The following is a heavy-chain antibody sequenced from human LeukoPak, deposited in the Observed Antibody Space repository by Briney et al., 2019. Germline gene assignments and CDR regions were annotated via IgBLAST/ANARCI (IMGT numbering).Heavy chain of an antibody. CDR3: ARGGVVRGYPDY. Sequence: ASVKVSCKASGGTFSSYAISWVRQAPGQGLEWMGRIIPIFGTANYAQKFQGRVTITTDESTSTAYMELSSLRSEDTAVYYCARGGVVRGYPDYWGQGTLVTVSS. D-gene: IGHD2-8*01. J-gene: IGHJ4*02. CDR1: GGTFSSYA. V-gene: IGHV1-69*05. CDR2: IIPIFGTA.